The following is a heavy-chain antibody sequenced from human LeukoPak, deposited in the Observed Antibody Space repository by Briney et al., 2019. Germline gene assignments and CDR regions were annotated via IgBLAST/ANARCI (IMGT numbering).Heavy chain of an antibody. D-gene: IGHD2-2*01. CDR2: IYYSGST. CDR1: GGSISSYY. CDR3: ARNIVVVPAARYYYYYYMDV. Sequence: SETLSLTCTVSGGSISSYYWSWLRQPTGKGLEWIGYIYYSGSTNYNPSLKSRVTISVDTSKNQFSLKLSSVTAADTAVYYCARNIVVVPAARYYYYYYMDVWGKGTTVTVSS. V-gene: IGHV4-59*01. J-gene: IGHJ6*03.